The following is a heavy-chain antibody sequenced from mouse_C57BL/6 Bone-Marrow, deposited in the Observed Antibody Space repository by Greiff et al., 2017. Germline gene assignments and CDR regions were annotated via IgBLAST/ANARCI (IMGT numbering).Heavy chain of an antibody. D-gene: IGHD2-3*01. J-gene: IGHJ3*01. CDR2: IGGVGST. V-gene: IGHV2-6*01. CDR1: GFSLTSYG. Sequence: LQESGPGLVAPSQSLSITCTVSGFSLTSYGVDWVRQSPGKGLEWLGVIGGVGSTNYNSALKSRLSISKDNSKSQVFLKMNSLQTDDTAMYYGASSTDGYRCSYWGQGTLVTVSA. CDR3: ASSTDGYRCSY.